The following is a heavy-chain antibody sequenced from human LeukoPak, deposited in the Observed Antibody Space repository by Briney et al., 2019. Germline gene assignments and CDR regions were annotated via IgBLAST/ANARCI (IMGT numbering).Heavy chain of an antibody. CDR1: GFTFSSYG. Sequence: GESLRLSCAASGFTFSSYGMHWVRQAPGKGLEWVADIWYDGSHKYYADSVKGRFTISRDNSKNTLHLQMNSLRAEDTAVYYCARDLLLWFGELSGDSDYWGQGTLVTVSS. V-gene: IGHV3-33*01. CDR2: IWYDGSHK. J-gene: IGHJ4*02. CDR3: ARDLLLWFGELSGDSDY. D-gene: IGHD3-10*01.